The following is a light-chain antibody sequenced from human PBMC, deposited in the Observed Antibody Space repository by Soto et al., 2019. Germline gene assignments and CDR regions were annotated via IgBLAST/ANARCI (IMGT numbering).Light chain of an antibody. CDR2: GAS. V-gene: IGKV3D-20*02. J-gene: IGKJ1*01. Sequence: EIMLTQSPGTLSLSPGERATLSCRASQSVSSSYLAWYQQKPVQAPRLLIYGASNRATGIPARFSGSGSGTDFTLTISSLEPEDFAVYYCQQRSNWPPWTFGQGTKVDIK. CDR3: QQRSNWPPWT. CDR1: QSVSSSY.